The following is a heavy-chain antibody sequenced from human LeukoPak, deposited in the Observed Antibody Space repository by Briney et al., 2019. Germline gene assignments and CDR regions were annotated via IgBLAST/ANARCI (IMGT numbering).Heavy chain of an antibody. CDR3: ARGGSGSYYNGHLRT. CDR2: IYHSGST. Sequence: SETLSLTCTVSGGSISSGGYYWSWIRQPPGKGLEWIGYIYHSGSTYYNPSLKSRVTISVDRSKNQFSLKLSSVTAADTAVYYCARGGSGSYYNGHLRTWGQGTMVTVSS. V-gene: IGHV4-30-2*01. J-gene: IGHJ3*01. CDR1: GGSISSGGYY. D-gene: IGHD3-10*01.